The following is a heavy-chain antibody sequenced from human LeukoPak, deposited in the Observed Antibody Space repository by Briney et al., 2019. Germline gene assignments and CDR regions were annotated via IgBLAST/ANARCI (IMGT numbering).Heavy chain of an antibody. Sequence: SSVKVSCKASEYTFTDYYMHWVRQAPGQGLEGMGWINPNSCDTNYAQKFQGRVTMTRHPSISTAYMALTRLRSDDTAVYYCARDAWLVGTTNLYYFDYWGQGTLVTVSS. CDR3: ARDAWLVGTTNLYYFDY. CDR2: INPNSCDT. V-gene: IGHV1-2*02. D-gene: IGHD1-26*01. CDR1: EYTFTDYY. J-gene: IGHJ4*02.